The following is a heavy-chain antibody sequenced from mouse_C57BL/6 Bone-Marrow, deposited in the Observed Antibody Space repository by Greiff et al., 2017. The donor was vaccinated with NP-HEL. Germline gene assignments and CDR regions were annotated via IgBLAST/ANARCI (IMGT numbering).Heavy chain of an antibody. D-gene: IGHD1-1*01. CDR3: ARGGDYGSSFYAMDY. CDR1: GYSFTDYN. V-gene: IGHV1-39*01. J-gene: IGHJ4*01. CDR2: INPNYGTT. Sequence: EVQGVESGPELVKPGASVKISCKASGYSFTDYNMNWVKQSNGKSLEWIGVINPNYGTTSYNQKFKGKATLTVDQSSSTAYMQLNSLTSEDSAVYYCARGGDYGSSFYAMDYWGQGTSVTVSS.